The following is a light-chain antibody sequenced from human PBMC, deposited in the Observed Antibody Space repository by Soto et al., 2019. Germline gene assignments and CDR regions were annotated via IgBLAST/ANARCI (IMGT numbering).Light chain of an antibody. Sequence: ETVMTQSPATLSVSPGERVTLSGRASQSVSSDVAWYQQKPGQAPRLLIYGASTRATDIPARFSGSGSGTDYTLTISSLEPEDFAVYYCQQRSNWPPITFGQGTRLEIK. CDR1: QSVSSD. CDR3: QQRSNWPPIT. J-gene: IGKJ5*01. CDR2: GAS. V-gene: IGKV3-11*01.